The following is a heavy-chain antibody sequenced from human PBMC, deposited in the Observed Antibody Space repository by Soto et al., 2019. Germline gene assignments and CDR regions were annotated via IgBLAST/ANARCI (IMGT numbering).Heavy chain of an antibody. CDR3: ARPGFCGGDCYSVYYYYGMDV. CDR1: GCTFTSYY. CDR2: INPSGGST. Sequence: GASVMVYCTTSGCTFTSYYMHWVRQAPGQGREWMGIINPSGGSTSYAQKFPGRVTMTRDTSTSTVYMELSSLRSEDTAVYYCARPGFCGGDCYSVYYYYGMDVWGQGTTVTVSS. V-gene: IGHV1-46*01. D-gene: IGHD2-21*02. J-gene: IGHJ6*02.